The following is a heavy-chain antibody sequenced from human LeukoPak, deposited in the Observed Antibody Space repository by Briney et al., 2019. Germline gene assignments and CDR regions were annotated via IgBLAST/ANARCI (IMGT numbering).Heavy chain of an antibody. CDR2: ISSSSSYI. CDR1: GFTFSSYN. D-gene: IGHD1-1*01. J-gene: IGHJ4*02. Sequence: GGSLRLSSAASGFTFSSYNMNWVRQAPGKGLEWVSSISSSSSYIYYADSVKGRFTISRDNAKNSLYLQMNSLRAEDTAVYYCARAYNWNDPSPFDYWGQGTLVTVSS. V-gene: IGHV3-21*01. CDR3: ARAYNWNDPSPFDY.